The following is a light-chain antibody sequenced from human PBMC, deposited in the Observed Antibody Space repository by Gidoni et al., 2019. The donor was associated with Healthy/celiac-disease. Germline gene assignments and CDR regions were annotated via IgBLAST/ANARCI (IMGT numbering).Light chain of an antibody. CDR3: QQSYSTPKT. Sequence: DLQMNQSPSSLSASVRDRVPLTCRASQSINSYLNWYQQKPGKAPKLLISAASSLQSGVPSRFSGSGSGTEFTLTISSRQPEDVATNYCQQSYSTPKTFGGGTKVEIK. CDR2: AAS. J-gene: IGKJ4*01. CDR1: QSINSY. V-gene: IGKV1-39*01.